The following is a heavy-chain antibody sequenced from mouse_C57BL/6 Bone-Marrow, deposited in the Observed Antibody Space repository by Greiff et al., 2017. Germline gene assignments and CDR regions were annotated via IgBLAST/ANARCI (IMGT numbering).Heavy chain of an antibody. CDR3: ARQGRGYAMDY. Sequence: EVMLVESGGDLVKPGGSLKLSCAASGFTFSSYGMSWVRQTPDKRLEWVATISSGGSYTYYPDSVKGRFTISRDNAKNTLYLQMSSLKSEYTTMYYCARQGRGYAMDYWGQGTSVTVSS. CDR1: GFTFSSYG. V-gene: IGHV5-6*02. CDR2: ISSGGSYT. J-gene: IGHJ4*01.